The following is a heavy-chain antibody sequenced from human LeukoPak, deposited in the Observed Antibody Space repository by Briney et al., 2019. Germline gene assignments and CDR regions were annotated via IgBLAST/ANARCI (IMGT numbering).Heavy chain of an antibody. J-gene: IGHJ5*02. V-gene: IGHV1-8*01. D-gene: IGHD6-19*01. Sequence: GASVKVSCKASGYTFTSYDINWVRQATGQGLEWMGWMNHNSGNTGYVEKFQGRVNMTRDASISTAYMELSSLRSEDTAVYYCARGFTSGWYANWFDPWGQGTLVTVSS. CDR1: GYTFTSYD. CDR3: ARGFTSGWYANWFDP. CDR2: MNHNSGNT.